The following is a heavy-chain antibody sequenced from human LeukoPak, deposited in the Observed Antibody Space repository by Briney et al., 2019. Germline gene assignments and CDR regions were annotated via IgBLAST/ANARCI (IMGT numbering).Heavy chain of an antibody. Sequence: GGSLRLSCAASGFTLSSYGMNWVRQAPGKGLEWVSFISSPGGTIYYADSVKGRFTISRDNAKNSLYLQMNSLRAEDTAVYFCARVRVYYYMDVWGKGTTVTVSS. CDR3: ARVRVYYYMDV. CDR1: GFTLSSYG. CDR2: ISSPGGTI. D-gene: IGHD4-17*01. J-gene: IGHJ6*03. V-gene: IGHV3-48*04.